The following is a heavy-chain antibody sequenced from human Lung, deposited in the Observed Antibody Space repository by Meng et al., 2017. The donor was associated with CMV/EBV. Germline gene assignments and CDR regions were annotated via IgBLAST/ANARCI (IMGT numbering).Heavy chain of an antibody. V-gene: IGHV3-21*06. D-gene: IGHD3-9*01. CDR2: ISTSATYI. J-gene: IGHJ4*03. CDR1: GFTFSGYN. Sequence: ESXKISXAASGFTFSGYNMHWVRQAPGKGLEWVSSISTSATYIYYADSVKGRFTISRVNAKNSLFLQMNSLRAEDTAVYYCAGHYDILTGLSAWGHGTLVXVSS. CDR3: AGHYDILTGLSA.